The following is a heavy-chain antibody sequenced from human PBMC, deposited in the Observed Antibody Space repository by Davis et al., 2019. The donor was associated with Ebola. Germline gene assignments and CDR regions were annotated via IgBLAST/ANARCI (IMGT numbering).Heavy chain of an antibody. CDR2: IHYSGST. V-gene: IGHV4-59*12. CDR1: GGSISSYY. CDR3: ARGRGYSSSWSVYYYGMDV. D-gene: IGHD6-13*01. Sequence: MPGGSLRLSCTVSGGSISSYYWSWIRQPPGKGLEWIGYIHYSGSTNYNPSLKSRVTISVATSKNQFSLKLSSVTAADTAVYYCARGRGYSSSWSVYYYGMDVWGQGTTVTVSS. J-gene: IGHJ6*02.